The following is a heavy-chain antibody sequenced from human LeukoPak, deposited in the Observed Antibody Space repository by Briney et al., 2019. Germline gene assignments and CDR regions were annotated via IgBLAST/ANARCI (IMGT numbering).Heavy chain of an antibody. J-gene: IGHJ3*01. Sequence: ASVKVSCKSSGYSFTTYAMTWVRQAPGQVLEWIGWINTNTGNPTYAQGFTGRFVFSLDTSVRMAYLQISSLKGEDTAVYYCAKARSSSWLGGDAFDVWGQGTMVTVSS. V-gene: IGHV7-4-1*04. CDR3: AKARSSSWLGGDAFDV. D-gene: IGHD6-13*01. CDR1: GYSFTTYA. CDR2: INTNTGNP.